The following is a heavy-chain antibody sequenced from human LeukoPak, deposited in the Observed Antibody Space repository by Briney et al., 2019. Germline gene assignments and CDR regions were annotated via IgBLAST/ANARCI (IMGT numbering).Heavy chain of an antibody. Sequence: SETLSLTCTVSGGSISSSSYYWGWIRQPPGKGLEWIGSIYYSGSTYYNPSLKSRVTISVDTSKNQFSLKLSSVTAADTAVYYCARNPRRIAVAGYRFDYWGQGTLVTVSS. D-gene: IGHD6-19*01. CDR3: ARNPRRIAVAGYRFDY. V-gene: IGHV4-39*07. CDR1: GGSISSSSYY. CDR2: IYYSGST. J-gene: IGHJ4*02.